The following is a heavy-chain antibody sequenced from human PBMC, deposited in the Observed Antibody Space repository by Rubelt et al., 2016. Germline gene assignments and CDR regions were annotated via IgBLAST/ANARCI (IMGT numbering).Heavy chain of an antibody. J-gene: IGHJ5*02. CDR1: GFSFNIYE. Sequence: EVQLVESGGGLVQPGGSLRLSCAASGFSFNIYEMNWVRQAPGKGLEWVSYITASGGARNYAEAVKGRFTVSRDNAKNLLYLQMNNVTDDETALYYCVRDEYGVGGDPWGQGTLVTVSS. V-gene: IGHV3-48*03. D-gene: IGHD2/OR15-2a*01. CDR2: ITASGGAR. CDR3: VRDEYGVGGDP.